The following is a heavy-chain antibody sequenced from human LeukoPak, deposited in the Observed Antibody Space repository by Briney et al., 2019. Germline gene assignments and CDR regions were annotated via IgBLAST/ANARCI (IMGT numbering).Heavy chain of an antibody. CDR1: GFTFSSYW. CDR3: AREGTTVVTGFDY. V-gene: IGHV3-74*01. J-gene: IGHJ4*03. D-gene: IGHD4-23*01. Sequence: GGSLRLSCAASGFTFSSYWMHWVRQAPGKGLVWVSRINSDGSSTSYADSVKGRFTISRDNAKNTLYLQMNSLRAEDTAVYYCAREGTTVVTGFDYWGQGTTVTVSS. CDR2: INSDGSST.